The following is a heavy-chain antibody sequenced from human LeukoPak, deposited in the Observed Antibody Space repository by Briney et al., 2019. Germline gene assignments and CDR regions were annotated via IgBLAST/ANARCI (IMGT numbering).Heavy chain of an antibody. J-gene: IGHJ6*02. CDR2: ISHDGINR. CDR3: ARDRKEQFQGGLFYYYFGMDV. CDR1: GFTLSPYA. D-gene: IGHD6-19*01. Sequence: GGSLRLSCVTSGFTLSPYAIHWVRQPPGKGLEWVAVISHDGINRYYADSVKGRFTISRDNSKNTVYLQMDTLTGDDTAVYYCARDRKEQFQGGLFYYYFGMDVWGQGTSVTVSS. V-gene: IGHV3-30-3*01.